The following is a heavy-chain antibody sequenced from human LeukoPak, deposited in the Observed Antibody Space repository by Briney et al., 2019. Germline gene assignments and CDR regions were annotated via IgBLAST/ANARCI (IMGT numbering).Heavy chain of an antibody. CDR1: GFTFYNLC. CDR2: ISWNSGSI. Sequence: QAGGALRLLLASSGFTFYNLCMDRGRQASGEGLEWVSGISWNSGSIGYADSVKGRFTISRDNAKNSLYLQMNSLRAEDTALYYCAKDKGRPGWDWGQGTLVTVSS. D-gene: IGHD6-19*01. V-gene: IGHV3-9*01. J-gene: IGHJ4*02. CDR3: AKDKGRPGWD.